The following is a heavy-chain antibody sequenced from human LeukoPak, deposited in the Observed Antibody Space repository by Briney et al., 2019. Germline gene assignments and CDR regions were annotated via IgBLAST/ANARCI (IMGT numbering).Heavy chain of an antibody. J-gene: IGHJ4*02. CDR2: IYYSGST. CDR1: GYSISSGYY. Sequence: SETLSLTCTVSGYSISSGYYWGWIRQPPGKGLEWIGYIYYSGSTYYNPSLKSRVTISVDTSKNQFSLKLSSVTAADTAAYYCARVDGSSGSCIDYWGQGTLVTVSS. V-gene: IGHV4-38-2*02. D-gene: IGHD6-19*01. CDR3: ARVDGSSGSCIDY.